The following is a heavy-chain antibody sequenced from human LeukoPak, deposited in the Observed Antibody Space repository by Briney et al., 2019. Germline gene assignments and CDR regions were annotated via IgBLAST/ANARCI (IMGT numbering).Heavy chain of an antibody. J-gene: IGHJ4*02. CDR1: GYTFTSYY. CDR3: ARDHPEDSGYDLYN. D-gene: IGHD5-12*01. CDR2: INPNSGGT. Sequence: ASVKVSCKASGYTFTSYYMHWVRQAPGQGLEWMGWINPNSGGTNYAQKFQGRVTMTRDTSISTAYMELSRLRSDDTAVYYCARDHPEDSGYDLYNWGQGTLVTVSS. V-gene: IGHV1-2*02.